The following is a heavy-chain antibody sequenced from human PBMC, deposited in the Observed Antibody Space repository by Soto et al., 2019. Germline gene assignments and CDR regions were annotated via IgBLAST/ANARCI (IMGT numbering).Heavy chain of an antibody. J-gene: IGHJ4*02. CDR1: GFTFTNHN. CDR2: ISGSISFR. D-gene: IGHD2-21*01. Sequence: EVQLVESGGGLVKPGGSLRLSCAASGFTFTNHNMNWVRQAPGKGLEWVSSISGSISFRNYANSVKGRFSISRDNDKNLVYLQMDSLRAEDTAVYYCARDPPLSVLVVVATDDFWGQGTLVTVSS. V-gene: IGHV3-21*02. CDR3: ARDPPLSVLVVVATDDF.